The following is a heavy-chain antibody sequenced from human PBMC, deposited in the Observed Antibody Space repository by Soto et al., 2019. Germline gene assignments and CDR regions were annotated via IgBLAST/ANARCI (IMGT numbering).Heavy chain of an antibody. D-gene: IGHD3-22*01. J-gene: IGHJ5*02. V-gene: IGHV3-48*02. CDR2: ISSSSSTI. Sequence: GGSLRLSCAASGFTFSSYSMNWVRQAPGKGLGWVSYISSSSSTIYYADSVKGRFTISRDNAKNSLYLQMNSLRDEDTAVYYCARGADYDSSGIRLNWFDPWGQGTLVTVSS. CDR3: ARGADYDSSGIRLNWFDP. CDR1: GFTFSSYS.